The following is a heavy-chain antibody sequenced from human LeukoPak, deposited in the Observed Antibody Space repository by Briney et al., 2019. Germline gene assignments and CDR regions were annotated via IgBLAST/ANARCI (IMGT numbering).Heavy chain of an antibody. CDR2: IYSGGST. Sequence: PGGSLRLSCAASGFTVSSNYMSWVRQAPGKRLQWVSSIYSGGSTYYADSVKGRFTISRDISKNTVYLQMNSLRAEDTAVYFCARVRLDRSERNLDAFENWGQGTMVTVSS. J-gene: IGHJ3*02. V-gene: IGHV3-53*01. D-gene: IGHD1-14*01. CDR3: ARVRLDRSERNLDAFEN. CDR1: GFTVSSNY.